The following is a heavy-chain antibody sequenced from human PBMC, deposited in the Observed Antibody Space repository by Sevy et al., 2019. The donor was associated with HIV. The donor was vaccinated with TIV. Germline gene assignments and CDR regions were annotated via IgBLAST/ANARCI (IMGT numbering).Heavy chain of an antibody. CDR2: IKQDGSEK. Sequence: GGSLRLSCAASGFTFSSYWMSWVRQAPGKGLEWVANIKQDGSEKYYVDSVKGRFTISRDNAKNSLYLQMNSLRAEDTAVYYCARALRVVVVNDWYFDLWGRGTLVTVSS. CDR1: GFTFSSYW. D-gene: IGHD3-22*01. V-gene: IGHV3-7*01. CDR3: ARALRVVVVNDWYFDL. J-gene: IGHJ2*01.